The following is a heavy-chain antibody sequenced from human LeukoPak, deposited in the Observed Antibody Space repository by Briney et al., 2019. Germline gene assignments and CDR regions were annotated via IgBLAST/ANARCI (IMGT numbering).Heavy chain of an antibody. D-gene: IGHD2-2*01. V-gene: IGHV1-58*02. CDR1: GFTFTSSA. J-gene: IGHJ6*02. CDR3: AAKFFCSSTSCYRYYYGMDV. Sequence: GASVKVSCKASGFTFTSSAMQWVRQARGQRLEWIGWIVVGSGNTNYAQKFQERVTITRDMSTSTAYMELSSLRSEVTAVYYCAAKFFCSSTSCYRYYYGMDVWGQGTTVTVSS. CDR2: IVVGSGNT.